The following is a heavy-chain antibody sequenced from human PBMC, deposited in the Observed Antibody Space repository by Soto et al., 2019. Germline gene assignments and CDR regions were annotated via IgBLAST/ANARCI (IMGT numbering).Heavy chain of an antibody. CDR1: GGSISSSSYY. CDR3: ASLTYPEPGLHRIDY. J-gene: IGHJ4*02. V-gene: IGHV4-39*01. Sequence: SETLSLTCTVSGGSISSSSYYWGWIRQPPGKGLEWIGSIYYSGSTYYNPSLKSRVTISIDTSKNQFSLKLSSVTAADTAVYYCASLTYPEPGLHRIDYWGQGTLVTVSS. D-gene: IGHD5-18*01. CDR2: IYYSGST.